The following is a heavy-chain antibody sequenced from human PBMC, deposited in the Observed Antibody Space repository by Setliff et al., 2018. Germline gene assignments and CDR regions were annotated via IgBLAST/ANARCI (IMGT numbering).Heavy chain of an antibody. CDR2: IYYRGST. D-gene: IGHD3-22*01. V-gene: IGHV4-38-2*02. J-gene: IGHJ6*03. Sequence: SETLSLTCAVSGYSISSGYNWGWIRQPPGKGLEWIASIYYRGSTSYNSSLKSRVSISVDTSKNQFSLKLSSVTAADTAVYYCAREAGYYDSSGPVGVPYYYYMDVWGKGTTVTVSS. CDR3: AREAGYYDSSGPVGVPYYYYMDV. CDR1: GYSISSGYN.